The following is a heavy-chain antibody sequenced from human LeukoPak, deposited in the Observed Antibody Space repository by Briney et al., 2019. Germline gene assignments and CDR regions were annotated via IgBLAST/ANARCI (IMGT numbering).Heavy chain of an antibody. Sequence: GGSPRLSCAASGFTFSSYSMNWVRQAPGKGLEWVSYISSGSSTIYYADSVKGRFTISRDNAKNSLYLQMNSLRAEDTAVYYCAREGIVVVPAAMVNWFDPWGQGTLVTVSS. CDR1: GFTFSSYS. D-gene: IGHD2-2*01. CDR3: AREGIVVVPAAMVNWFDP. V-gene: IGHV3-48*01. J-gene: IGHJ5*02. CDR2: ISSGSSTI.